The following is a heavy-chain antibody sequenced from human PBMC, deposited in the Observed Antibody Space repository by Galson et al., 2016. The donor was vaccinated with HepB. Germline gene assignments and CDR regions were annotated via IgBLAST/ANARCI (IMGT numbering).Heavy chain of an antibody. D-gene: IGHD6-13*01. CDR2: IYPGDSET. CDR1: GYRFTSYW. Sequence: QSGAEVKKPGESLNISCKASGYRFTSYWIGWVRQMPGKGLEWMGIIYPGDSETRYSPSFQGQVAISADKSITTAYLQWSRLKASDSAMYYCVCELTAVGGNFDYWGQGTLATVSS. J-gene: IGHJ4*02. V-gene: IGHV5-51*03. CDR3: VCELTAVGGNFDY.